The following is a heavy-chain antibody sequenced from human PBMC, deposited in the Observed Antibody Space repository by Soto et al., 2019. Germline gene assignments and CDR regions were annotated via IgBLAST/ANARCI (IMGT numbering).Heavy chain of an antibody. J-gene: IGHJ6*02. Sequence: EVQLVESGGGLVKPGGSLRLSCAASGFTFSNYWMYWVRQAPGKGLVGVSRVNNDGTDTTHADSVKGRFTISRDNAENTLYLQMNSLRAEDTAVYYCARGGLQHALDVWGQGSTVTVSS. CDR3: ARGGLQHALDV. V-gene: IGHV3-74*03. D-gene: IGHD6-13*01. CDR2: VNNDGTDT. CDR1: GFTFSNYW.